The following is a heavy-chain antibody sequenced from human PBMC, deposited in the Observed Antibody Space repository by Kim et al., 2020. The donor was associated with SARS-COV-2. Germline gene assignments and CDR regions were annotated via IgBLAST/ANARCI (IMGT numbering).Heavy chain of an antibody. CDR3: TTIPGRYYGMDV. D-gene: IGHD2-21*01. CDR2: IKSKTEGGTT. CDR1: GFTFSNAW. V-gene: IGHV3-15*01. Sequence: GGSLRLSCAASGFTFSNAWMSWVRQAPGKGLEWVGRIKSKTEGGTTDYAAPVKGRFTISRDDSKNTLYLQMNSLKTEDTAVYYCTTIPGRYYGMDVWGQGTTCTVSS. J-gene: IGHJ6*02.